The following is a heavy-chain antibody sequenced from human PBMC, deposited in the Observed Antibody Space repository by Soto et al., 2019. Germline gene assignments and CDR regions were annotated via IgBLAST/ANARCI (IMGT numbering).Heavy chain of an antibody. Sequence: QLQLQESGPGLVKPSETLSLTCNVSGVSISDTSYYWGLIRQPPGKGLEWIGTIYFTRNTFYNTSLKSRLTTSVATSHTQPSLGLTSVTAAATAVYYCARQGSVWGQGTLVTVSS. CDR3: ARQGSV. CDR1: GVSISDTSYY. CDR2: IYFTRNT. J-gene: IGHJ4*02. V-gene: IGHV4-39*01.